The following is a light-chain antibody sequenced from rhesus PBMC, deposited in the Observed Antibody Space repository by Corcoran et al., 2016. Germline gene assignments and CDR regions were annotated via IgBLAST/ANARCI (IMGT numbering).Light chain of an antibody. CDR2: RTS. J-gene: IGKJ4*01. CDR1: RNILSW. Sequence: DIQMTQSPSSLSASVGDTVTIPCRACRNILSWLAWYQQKQGKAPKLLIYRTSTLQSGVPSRFSGSGSGTDFTLTVNRLRSENFATYDCQQYNNSPLTFGGGTNVEIK. CDR3: QQYNNSPLT. V-gene: IGKV1-22*01.